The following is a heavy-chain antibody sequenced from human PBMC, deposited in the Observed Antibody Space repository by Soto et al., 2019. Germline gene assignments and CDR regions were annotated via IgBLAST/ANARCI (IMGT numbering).Heavy chain of an antibody. D-gene: IGHD6-6*01. J-gene: IGHJ6*02. V-gene: IGHV1-69*01. CDR1: GGTFSSYA. CDR2: IIPIFGTA. CDR3: ASQYSSSTYYYYCGMDV. Sequence: QVQLVQSGAEVQKPGSSVKVSCKASGGTFSSYAIGWVRQAPGQGLEWMGGIIPIFGTANYAQKFQGRVTMTADESTSTAYMEMSSLRSEDTAVYYGASQYSSSTYYYYCGMDVWGQGTTVTVSS.